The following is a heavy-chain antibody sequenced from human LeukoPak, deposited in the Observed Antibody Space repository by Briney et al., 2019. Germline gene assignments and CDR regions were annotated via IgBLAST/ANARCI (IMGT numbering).Heavy chain of an antibody. V-gene: IGHV1-18*01. Sequence: MGWISAYNGNTNYAQKLQGRVTMTTDTSTSTAYMELRSLRSDDTAVYYCARDGGGATGFDYWGQGTLVTVSS. CDR2: ISAYNGNT. D-gene: IGHD1-26*01. J-gene: IGHJ4*02. CDR3: ARDGGGATGFDY.